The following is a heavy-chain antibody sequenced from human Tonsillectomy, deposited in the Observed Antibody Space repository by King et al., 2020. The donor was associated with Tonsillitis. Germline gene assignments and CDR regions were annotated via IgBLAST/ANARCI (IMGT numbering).Heavy chain of an antibody. D-gene: IGHD3-16*02. V-gene: IGHV5-10-1*01. CDR1: GYSYTSYW. CDR2: INPSDSYT. J-gene: IGHJ5*02. Sequence: QLVQSGAEVKKPGESLRISCKGSGYSYTSYWIIWVRQMPGKGLEWMGRINPSDSYTEYSPSFQGHVTISVDKSISTAYLQWSSLKASDTAMYYCARFVIITFGGVIVGNCFDTWGPGTLDT. CDR3: ARFVIITFGGVIVGNCFDT.